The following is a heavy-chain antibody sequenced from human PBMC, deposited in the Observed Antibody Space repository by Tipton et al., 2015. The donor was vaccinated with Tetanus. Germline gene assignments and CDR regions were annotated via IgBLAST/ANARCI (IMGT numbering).Heavy chain of an antibody. D-gene: IGHD2-2*01. CDR3: AKSDRVTRTSWYFHD. CDR1: GASISSNTYY. J-gene: IGHJ4*02. Sequence: GASISSNTYYWGWIRQPPGKGLEWIASVSYSGSTYYNPSLKSRVTMSLDTSKNQFSLSLNSVTAVDTAVYYCAKSDRVTRTSWYFHDWGQGTLVTVSS. V-gene: IGHV4-39*01. CDR2: VSYSGST.